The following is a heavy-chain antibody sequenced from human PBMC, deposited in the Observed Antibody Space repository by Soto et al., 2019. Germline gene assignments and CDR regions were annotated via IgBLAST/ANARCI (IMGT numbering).Heavy chain of an antibody. V-gene: IGHV3-53*01. J-gene: IGHJ4*02. Sequence: EVQLVESGGGLIQPGGSLRLSCVVSGFTVSSANYMSWVRQAPGKGLEWVSVIYPGDTTFYADSVKGRFTIARDNSKNTLYLQMNSLRAADTAVYYCHGYGYWGQGTLVTVSS. CDR3: HGYGY. CDR1: GFTVSSANY. D-gene: IGHD5-12*01. CDR2: IYPGDTT.